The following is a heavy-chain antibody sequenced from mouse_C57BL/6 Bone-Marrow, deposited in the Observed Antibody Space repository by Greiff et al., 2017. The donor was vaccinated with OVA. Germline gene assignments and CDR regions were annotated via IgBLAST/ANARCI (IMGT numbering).Heavy chain of an antibody. Sequence: EVKLVESGGDLVKPGGSLKLSCAASGFTFSSYGMSWVRQTPDKRLEWVATISSGGSYTYYPDSVKGRFTISRDNAKNTLYLQMSSLKSEDTAMYYCARRYYRFDYWGQGTTLTVSS. D-gene: IGHD1-1*01. CDR2: ISSGGSYT. CDR3: ARRYYRFDY. J-gene: IGHJ2*01. V-gene: IGHV5-6*02. CDR1: GFTFSSYG.